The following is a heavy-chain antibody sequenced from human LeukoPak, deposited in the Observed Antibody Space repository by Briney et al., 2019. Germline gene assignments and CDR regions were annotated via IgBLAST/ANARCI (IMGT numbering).Heavy chain of an antibody. CDR2: ISSSSSYI. V-gene: IGHV3-21*01. J-gene: IGHJ4*02. Sequence: PGGSLRLSCAASGFTFSSYSMNCVRQAPGKGLEWVSSISSSSSYIYYANSVKGRFTISRDNAKHSLYLQMTSLRAEDTAVYYCARIGQQQDLHYWGQGTLVTVSS. D-gene: IGHD6-13*01. CDR1: GFTFSSYS. CDR3: ARIGQQQDLHY.